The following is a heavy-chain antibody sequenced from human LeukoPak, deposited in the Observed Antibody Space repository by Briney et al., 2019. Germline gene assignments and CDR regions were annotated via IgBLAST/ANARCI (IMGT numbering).Heavy chain of an antibody. CDR2: ISAYNGNT. V-gene: IGHV1-18*01. J-gene: IGHJ4*02. D-gene: IGHD2-15*01. CDR3: ARASYCSDGSCYSDY. Sequence: GASVKVSCKASGYTFTSYSISWVRQAPGQGLEWMGWISAYNGNTIYAQKVKGRVTMTTDTSTSTAYMELRSLKSDDTAVYYCARASYCSDGSCYSDYWGQGTQVTVSS. CDR1: GYTFTSYS.